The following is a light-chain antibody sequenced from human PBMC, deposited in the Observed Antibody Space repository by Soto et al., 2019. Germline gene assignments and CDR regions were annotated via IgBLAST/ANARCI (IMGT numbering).Light chain of an antibody. CDR1: QSINYW. Sequence: DIQMTQSPSTLSSSVGDRVTITCRTSQSINYWLAWYQQKPGKAPKLLVYEAFNLESGVPARFSSSGSGTDFTLTIHSLQPDDFATYYCQQYHSYPWTFGQGTKVAIK. CDR2: EAF. V-gene: IGKV1-5*03. CDR3: QQYHSYPWT. J-gene: IGKJ1*01.